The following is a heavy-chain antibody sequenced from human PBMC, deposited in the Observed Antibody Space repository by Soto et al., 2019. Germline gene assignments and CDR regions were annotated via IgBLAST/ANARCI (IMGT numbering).Heavy chain of an antibody. CDR3: ARAPYGVSLDF. Sequence: ASVKVSCKASGYSFTNYAMHWVRQAPGQRLEWMGWINAGNGNAYYSQKFQGRVTITRDTSASTAHMELSSLISEDTAVYYCARAPYGVSLDFWGQGILVTVS. D-gene: IGHD4-17*01. V-gene: IGHV1-3*01. CDR1: GYSFTNYA. CDR2: INAGNGNA. J-gene: IGHJ4*02.